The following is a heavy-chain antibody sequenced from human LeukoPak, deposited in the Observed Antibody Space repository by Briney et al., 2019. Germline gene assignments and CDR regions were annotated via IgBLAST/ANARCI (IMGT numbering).Heavy chain of an antibody. CDR2: INPSGGST. D-gene: IGHD3-22*01. CDR3: ARVIHALLGYDTGWAQIDY. J-gene: IGHJ4*02. Sequence: ASVKVSCKASGYTFTSYYMHWVRQAPGQGLEWMGIINPSGGSTSYAQKFQGRVTMTRDTSTSTVYMELSSLRAEDTAVYYCARVIHALLGYDTGWAQIDYWGQGTLVTVSS. V-gene: IGHV1-46*01. CDR1: GYTFTSYY.